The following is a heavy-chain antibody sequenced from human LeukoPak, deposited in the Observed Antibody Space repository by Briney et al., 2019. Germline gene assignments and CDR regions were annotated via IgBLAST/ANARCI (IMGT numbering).Heavy chain of an antibody. CDR1: GFTFSNYD. J-gene: IGHJ4*02. CDR2: ISYDGSNK. CDR3: ARGRVAVAHFDY. D-gene: IGHD6-19*01. V-gene: IGHV3-30-3*01. Sequence: GGSLRLSCAASGFTFSNYDMHWVRQAPGKGLEWVAVISYDGSNKYYADSVKGRFTISRDNSKNTLYLQMNSLRAEDTAVYYCARGRVAVAHFDYWGQGTLVTVSS.